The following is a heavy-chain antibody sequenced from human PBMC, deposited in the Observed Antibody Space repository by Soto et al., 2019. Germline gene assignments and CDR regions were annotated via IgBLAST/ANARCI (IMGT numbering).Heavy chain of an antibody. CDR1: GYTPTELS. CDR2: FDPEDGET. CDR3: ATEGVYDILNGESHNWFDP. D-gene: IGHD3-9*01. J-gene: IGHJ5*02. Sequence: GASVKVSCKVSGYTPTELSMHWVRQAPGKGLEWMGGFDPEDGETIYAQKFQGRVTMTEDTSTDTAYMELSSLRSEGTAVYYCATEGVYDILNGESHNWFDPWGQGTLVTVSS. V-gene: IGHV1-24*01.